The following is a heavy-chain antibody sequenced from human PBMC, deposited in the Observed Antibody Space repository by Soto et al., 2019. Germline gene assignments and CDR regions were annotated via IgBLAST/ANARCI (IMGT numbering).Heavy chain of an antibody. CDR1: GFTFSSYA. V-gene: IGHV3-23*01. J-gene: IGHJ4*02. D-gene: IGHD2-15*01. Sequence: EVQLLESGGGLVQPGGSLRLSCAASGFTFSSYAMSWVRQAPGKGLEWVSAISGSGGSTYYADSVKGRFTISGDNSKNTLYLKMNSLRAEDTAVYYCASIQRRELEGVVAALDYWGQGTLVTVSS. CDR3: ASIQRRELEGVVAALDY. CDR2: ISGSGGST.